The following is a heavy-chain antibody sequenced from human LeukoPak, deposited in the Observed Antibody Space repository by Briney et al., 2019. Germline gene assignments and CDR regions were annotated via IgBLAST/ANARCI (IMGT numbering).Heavy chain of an antibody. CDR3: VRDGEGAAISVNYWFDP. V-gene: IGHV1-8*01. CDR1: GFTFTSYD. D-gene: IGHD2-2*02. CDR2: MNPNNGNT. J-gene: IGHJ5*02. Sequence: GASVKVSCKASGFTFTSYDINWVRQASGQGLEWMGWMNPNNGNTGYAQKFQGRVTMTRDTSISTAYMELRDLRSEDTAVYYCVRDGEGAAISVNYWFDPWGQGTLVTVSS.